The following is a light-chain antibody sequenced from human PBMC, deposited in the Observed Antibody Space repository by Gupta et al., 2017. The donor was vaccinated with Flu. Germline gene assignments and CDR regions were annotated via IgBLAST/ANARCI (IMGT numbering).Light chain of an antibody. J-gene: IGKJ4*01. CDR1: QSISNY. CDR3: QQSYSTLIT. Sequence: PSSLSASVGDRVTITCRASQSISNYLNWYQQKPGKAPNLLISAASSLQSGVPSRFSGSGSGTDFTLTISSLQPEDFATYYCQQSYSTLITFGGGTKVEIK. CDR2: AAS. V-gene: IGKV1-39*01.